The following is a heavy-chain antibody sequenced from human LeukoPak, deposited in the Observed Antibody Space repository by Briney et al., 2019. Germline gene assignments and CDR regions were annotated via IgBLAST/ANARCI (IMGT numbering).Heavy chain of an antibody. V-gene: IGHV3-30*18. D-gene: IGHD3-22*01. CDR1: GFTFSYFG. Sequence: GGSLRLSCAASGFTFSYFGMHWVRQAPGKGLEWVAVISYDGSKKYYAESVKGRFTISRDNSKNTLYLQMNSLRAEDTAVYYCAKDRHYYDSSGYGGYYFDYWGQGTLVTVSS. CDR3: AKDRHYYDSSGYGGYYFDY. CDR2: ISYDGSKK. J-gene: IGHJ4*02.